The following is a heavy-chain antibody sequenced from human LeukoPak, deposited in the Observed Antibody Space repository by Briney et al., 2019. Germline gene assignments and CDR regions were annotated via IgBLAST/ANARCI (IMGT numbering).Heavy chain of an antibody. CDR3: VRSATHYGDYDLYFDY. D-gene: IGHD4-17*01. Sequence: ASVKVSCKASGYTFTSYGISWVRQAPGQGLEWMGWISAYNGNTNYAQKLQGRVTMTTDTSTSTAYMELRSLRSDDTAVYYCVRSATHYGDYDLYFDYWGQGTLVTVSS. CDR2: ISAYNGNT. V-gene: IGHV1-18*01. J-gene: IGHJ4*02. CDR1: GYTFTSYG.